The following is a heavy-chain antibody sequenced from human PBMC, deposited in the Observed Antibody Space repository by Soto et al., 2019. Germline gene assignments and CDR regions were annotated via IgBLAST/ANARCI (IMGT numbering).Heavy chain of an antibody. CDR1: GGSISSGDYY. J-gene: IGHJ5*02. V-gene: IGHV4-30-4*01. CDR3: ARDSLFGRNDYGGNSVVDWFDP. D-gene: IGHD4-17*01. Sequence: LSLTCTVSGGSISSGDYYWSWIRQPPGKGLEWIGYIYYSGSTYYNPSLKSRVTISVDTSKNQFSLKLSSVTAADTAVYYCARDSLFGRNDYGGNSVVDWFDPWGQGTLVTVSS. CDR2: IYYSGST.